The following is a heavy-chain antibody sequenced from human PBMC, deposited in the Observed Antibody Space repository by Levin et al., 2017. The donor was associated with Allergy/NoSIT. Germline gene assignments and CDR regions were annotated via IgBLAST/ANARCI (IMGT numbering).Heavy chain of an antibody. CDR3: ARPMGFYGSGGLWFDP. CDR1: GASSGSSF. V-gene: IGHV4-39*01. J-gene: IGHJ5*02. Sequence: SETLSLTCTVSGASSGSSFWGWIRQPPGKGLEWIGSFFYSGTIYYKPSLKGRVTIFVDTFKNQISLNLSSVTAADTAVYYCARPMGFYGSGGLWFDPWGQGTLVTVSS. CDR2: FFYSGTI. D-gene: IGHD3-10*01.